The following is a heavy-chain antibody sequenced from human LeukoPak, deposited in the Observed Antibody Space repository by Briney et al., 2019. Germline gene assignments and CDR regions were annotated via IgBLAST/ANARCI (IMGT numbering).Heavy chain of an antibody. V-gene: IGHV4-59*08. CDR1: GDSISYYY. D-gene: IGHD5-24*01. CDR2: ISYSGGA. CDR3: ARQSPGWAQVDH. Sequence: SETLSLTCTLSGDSISYYYWSWIRQPPGKGLEWIGYISYSGGANYNPSLKSRVTISVDTSKNQFSLKLTSVTAADTAVYFCARQSPGWAQVDHWGQGTLVTVSS. J-gene: IGHJ4*02.